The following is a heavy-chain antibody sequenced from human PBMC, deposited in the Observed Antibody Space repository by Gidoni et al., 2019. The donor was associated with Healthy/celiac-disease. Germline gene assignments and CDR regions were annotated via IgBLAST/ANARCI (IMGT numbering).Heavy chain of an antibody. J-gene: IGHJ5*02. CDR3: ARGRSSSGWFDP. CDR2: IYNSGST. V-gene: IGHV4-38-2*02. D-gene: IGHD6-6*01. CDR1: EYYISSGYD. Sequence: VQLQESGPGLVKPSEHLSLTCTVTEYYISSGYDWAWIRQPPGKGLEWIGSIYNSGSTYYHPSLKSRVTISVDMSKDQFSLKLSSVTAADTALYYCARGRSSSGWFDPWGQGTLVTVSS.